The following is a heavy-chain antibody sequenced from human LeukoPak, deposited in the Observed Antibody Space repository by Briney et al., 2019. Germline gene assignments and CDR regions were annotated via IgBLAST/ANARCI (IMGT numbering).Heavy chain of an antibody. J-gene: IGHJ6*03. Sequence: ASVKVSCKASGYTFTSYDINWVRQATGQGLEWMGWMNPNSGNTGYAQKFQGRVTMTRNTSISTAYMELSSLRSEDAAVYYCARRYGSGSLSYYYYYMDVWGKGTTVTISS. CDR1: GYTFTSYD. CDR3: ARRYGSGSLSYYYYYMDV. D-gene: IGHD3-10*01. CDR2: MNPNSGNT. V-gene: IGHV1-8*01.